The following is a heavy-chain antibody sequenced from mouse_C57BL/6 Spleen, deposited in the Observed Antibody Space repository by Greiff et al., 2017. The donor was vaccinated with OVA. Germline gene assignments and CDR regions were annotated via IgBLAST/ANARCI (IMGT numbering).Heavy chain of an antibody. CDR2: ISYDGSN. V-gene: IGHV3-6*01. CDR1: GYSITSGYY. CDR3: ARGGDYVPYYFDY. D-gene: IGHD2-4*01. J-gene: IGHJ2*01. Sequence: DVQLQESGPGLVKPSQSLSLTCSVTGYSITSGYYWNWIRQFPGNKLEWMGYISYDGSNNYNPSLKNRISITRDTSKNQFFLKLNSVTTEDTATYYCARGGDYVPYYFDYWGQGTTLTVSS.